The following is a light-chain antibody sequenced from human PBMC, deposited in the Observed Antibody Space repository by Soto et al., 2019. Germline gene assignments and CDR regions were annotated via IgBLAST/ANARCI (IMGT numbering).Light chain of an antibody. CDR1: QGINSY. V-gene: IGKV1-9*01. CDR3: QQYSVYWT. Sequence: IQLTQSPSSLSASLGDRVTITCRASQGINSYLAWYKQKPVKAPKLLIYSASTLQIGVRSKFNGSGSGTEFTLTSHSLQPDDFATYYCQQYSVYWTFGQGTKVDI. CDR2: SAS. J-gene: IGKJ1*01.